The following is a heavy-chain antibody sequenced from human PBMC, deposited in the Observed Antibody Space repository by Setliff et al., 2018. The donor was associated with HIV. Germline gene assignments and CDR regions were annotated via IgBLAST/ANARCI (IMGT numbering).Heavy chain of an antibody. CDR2: INPNSGGT. V-gene: IGHV1-2*02. CDR1: GYTFTGYY. CDR3: ARATTRSYNSV. J-gene: IGHJ4*02. D-gene: IGHD6-19*01. Sequence: ASVKVSCKASGYTFTGYYMHWVRQAPGQGLEWMGWINPNSGGTNYAQKFQGRVTMTRDTSISTAYMELSNLGSEDTAIYYCARATTRSYNSVWGQGTLVTVSS.